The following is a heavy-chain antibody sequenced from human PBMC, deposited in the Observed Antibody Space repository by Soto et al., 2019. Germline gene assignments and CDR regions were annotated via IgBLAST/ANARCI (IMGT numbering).Heavy chain of an antibody. Sequence: EVQLLESGGGLVQPRGSLRLSCEASGFTFSSYPMSWVRQAPGKGLEWISGITGGATNAYYADSVKGRITISRDNSKNTLYLQLNSLKAEDTAVYYCAKEAARPGPCDSWGQGTLVTVSS. J-gene: IGHJ4*02. V-gene: IGHV3-23*01. CDR3: AKEAARPGPCDS. CDR2: ITGGATNA. D-gene: IGHD6-6*01. CDR1: GFTFSSYP.